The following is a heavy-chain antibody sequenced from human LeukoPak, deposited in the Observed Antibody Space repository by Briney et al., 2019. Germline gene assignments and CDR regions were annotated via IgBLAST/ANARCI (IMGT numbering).Heavy chain of an antibody. J-gene: IGHJ1*01. CDR2: ISGSGGST. Sequence: GGSLRLSCAASGFTFSSYAMSWVHQAPGKGLEWVSAISGSGGSTYYADSVKGRFTVSRDNSKRTVFLQMNSLTVEDTAIYYCAKDSTYCDGDCLPEYFQHWGQGTLVSVSS. V-gene: IGHV3-23*01. CDR3: AKDSTYCDGDCLPEYFQH. D-gene: IGHD2-21*01. CDR1: GFTFSSYA.